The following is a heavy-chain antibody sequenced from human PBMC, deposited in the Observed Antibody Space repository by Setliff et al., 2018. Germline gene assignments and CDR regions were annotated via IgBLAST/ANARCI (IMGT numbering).Heavy chain of an antibody. CDR2: IYYSGST. V-gene: IGHV4-39*01. J-gene: IGHJ4*02. CDR1: GGSISSSNYY. Sequence: PSETLSLTCTVSGGSISSSNYYWGWIRQPPGKGLEWIGSIYYSGSTYYNPSLTSRVTMSVDTSKNQFSLKLSSVSAADTALYYCARSPSSGAYWNPRPFYSDYWARGTLVTVSS. CDR3: ARSPSSGAYWNPRPFYSDY. D-gene: IGHD1-26*01.